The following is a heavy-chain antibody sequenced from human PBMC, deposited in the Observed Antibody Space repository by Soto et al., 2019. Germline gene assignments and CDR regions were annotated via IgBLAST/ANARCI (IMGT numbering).Heavy chain of an antibody. V-gene: IGHV6-1*01. D-gene: IGHD6-19*01. CDR2: TYYTSKWYN. CDR1: GDSLSSNSAI. J-gene: IGHJ6*02. CDR3: ARVYSSGWSFYYGTDV. Sequence: SQTLSLTCAIFGDSLSSNSAIWNWFRQSPSRGLEWLGRTYYTSKWYNDYAVSVKSRISVNPDTSKNQVSLQLNSVTPEDTAVYYCARVYSSGWSFYYGTDVWGQGTTVTVSS.